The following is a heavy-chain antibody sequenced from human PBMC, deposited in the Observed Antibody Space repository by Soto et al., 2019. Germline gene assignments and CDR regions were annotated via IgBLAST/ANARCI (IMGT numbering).Heavy chain of an antibody. J-gene: IGHJ5*02. D-gene: IGHD2-15*01. CDR3: ARDLGTYCSGGSCYRNNWFDP. V-gene: IGHV4-61*01. Sequence: SETLPRTCTVSGGSVSSGSYYCSWIRQHTGKGLERFGYIYYSGGTNYNPSLKSRVTISVDTSKNKFSLKLSSVTAADTAVYYCARDLGTYCSGGSCYRNNWFDPWGQGTLVTVS. CDR1: GGSVSSGSYY. CDR2: IYYSGGT.